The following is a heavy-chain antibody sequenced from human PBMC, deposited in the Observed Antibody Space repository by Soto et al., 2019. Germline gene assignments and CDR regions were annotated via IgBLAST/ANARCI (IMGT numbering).Heavy chain of an antibody. D-gene: IGHD2-8*02. CDR3: ERDKITGLFDY. CDR2: INHSGST. V-gene: IGHV4-34*01. J-gene: IGHJ4*02. Sequence: QVQLQQWGAGLLKPSETLSLTCAVAGGYFSGYYWSWIRQPPGTGLEWIGEINHSGSTNYNPSLKSRVTISVDTSKNQFSLKLTSVTAADTAVYYCERDKITGLFDYWGQGTLVPVSS. CDR1: GGYFSGYY.